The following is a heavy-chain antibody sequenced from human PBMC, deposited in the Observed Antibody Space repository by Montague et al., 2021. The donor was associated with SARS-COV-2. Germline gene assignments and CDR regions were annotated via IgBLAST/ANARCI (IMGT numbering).Heavy chain of an antibody. V-gene: IGHV4-39*07. CDR2: IYFSGST. CDR3: ARAYRGVPDWDFFDS. D-gene: IGHD3-9*01. J-gene: IGHJ4*02. Sequence: SETLSLTCSVSGGQFIRSSHYWAWIRQAPGGGLEWIGNIYFSGSTNSNPSLRSRLTLSLDVSRAQFSLELRAVTASDTALYYCARAYRGVPDWDFFDSWGQGLLVAVSS. CDR1: GGQFIRSSHY.